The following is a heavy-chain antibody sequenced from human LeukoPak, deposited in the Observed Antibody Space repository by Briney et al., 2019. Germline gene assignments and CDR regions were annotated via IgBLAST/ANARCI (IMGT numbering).Heavy chain of an antibody. CDR3: ARDIAVAGTLIDY. J-gene: IGHJ4*02. CDR2: IYSGGST. D-gene: IGHD6-19*01. V-gene: IGHV3-53*04. Sequence: GGSLRLSCAASGLTVSINYMSWVRQAPGKGLEWVSVIYSGGSTYYADSVKGRFTISRHNSKNTLYLQMSSLRAEDTAVYYCARDIAVAGTLIDYWGQGTLVTVSS. CDR1: GLTVSINY.